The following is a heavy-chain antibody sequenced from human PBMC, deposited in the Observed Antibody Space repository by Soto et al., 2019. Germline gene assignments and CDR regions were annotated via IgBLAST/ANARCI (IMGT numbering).Heavy chain of an antibody. D-gene: IGHD3-22*01. CDR2: INYSGKT. J-gene: IGHJ4*02. CDR3: VRVDVAYSYYPFGS. V-gene: IGHV4-59*01. Sequence: WTWIRQAPWKGLEWIGHINYSGKTNYSPSLKSRVTISLDTSKNQFSLKLTSVTAADTAMFYCVRVDVAYSYYPFGSWGQGTLVTVSS.